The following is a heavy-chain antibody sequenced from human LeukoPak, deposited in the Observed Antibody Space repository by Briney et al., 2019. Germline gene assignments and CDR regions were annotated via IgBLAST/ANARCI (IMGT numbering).Heavy chain of an antibody. D-gene: IGHD3-22*01. CDR2: INHSGST. CDR1: GFTFGDYA. V-gene: IGHV4-34*01. Sequence: GSLRLSCTASGFTFGDYAMSWIRQPPGKGLEWIGEINHSGSTNYNPSLKSRVTISVDTSKNQFSLKLSSVTAADTAVYYCARNYYDSSGYYSYYYYYMDVWGKGTTVTISS. CDR3: ARNYYDSSGYYSYYYYYMDV. J-gene: IGHJ6*03.